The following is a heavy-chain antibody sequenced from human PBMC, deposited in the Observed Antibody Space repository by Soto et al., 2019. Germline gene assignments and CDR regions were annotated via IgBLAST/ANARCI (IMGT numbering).Heavy chain of an antibody. CDR1: GFIFGDYA. V-gene: IGHV3-9*01. CDR2: ISWNSGSI. CDR3: AKGSKSWTTVINFDY. J-gene: IGHJ4*02. Sequence: EVQLVESGGGLVQPGRSLRLSCAASGFIFGDYAMHWVRQAPGKGLEWVSGISWNSGSIVYADSVKGRFTISRDNARSSLYLQINSLRTEDTALYYCAKGSKSWTTVINFDYWGQGTLVTVSA. D-gene: IGHD4-17*01.